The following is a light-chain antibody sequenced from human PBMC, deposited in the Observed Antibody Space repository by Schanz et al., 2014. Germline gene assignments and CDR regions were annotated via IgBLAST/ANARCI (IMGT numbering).Light chain of an antibody. Sequence: QSVLTQPPSASGTPGQRVTISCSGSSSNIGSNSVNWYHQLPGTAPKLLIYRNNQRPSGVPDRFSGSKSGNTAFLTVSGLQAEDEADYYCSSYTSSSTNWVFGGGTKLTVL. CDR3: SSYTSSSTNWV. V-gene: IGLV1-44*01. CDR2: RNN. CDR1: SSNIGSNS. J-gene: IGLJ3*02.